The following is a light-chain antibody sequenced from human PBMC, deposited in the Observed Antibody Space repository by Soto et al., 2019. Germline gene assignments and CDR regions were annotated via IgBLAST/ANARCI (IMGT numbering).Light chain of an antibody. V-gene: IGLV1-40*01. Sequence: QSALTQPPSVSGAPGQRVTISCTGSSSNIGAGYDVHWYQQLPGTAPKLLIYGNSNRPSGVPDRFSGSKSGTSASLAITGLQAEDEADYSCESYDSSLSAWVFGGGTKLTVL. CDR1: SSNIGAGYD. CDR3: ESYDSSLSAWV. CDR2: GNS. J-gene: IGLJ3*02.